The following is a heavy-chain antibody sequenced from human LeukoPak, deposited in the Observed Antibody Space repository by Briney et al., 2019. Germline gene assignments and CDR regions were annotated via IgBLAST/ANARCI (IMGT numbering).Heavy chain of an antibody. CDR3: ARSRSRPLLPPLPKSQYYFDY. J-gene: IGHJ4*02. D-gene: IGHD2-21*01. Sequence: SSETLSLTCAVYGGSFSGYYWSWIRQPPGKGLEWIGEIYHSGRGGTNYNPSLRSRATISIDNAKNQFSLNVRSVTAADTAVYFCARSRSRPLLPPLPKSQYYFDYWGQGTLVTVSS. CDR2: IYHSGRGGT. CDR1: GGSFSGYY. V-gene: IGHV4-34*01.